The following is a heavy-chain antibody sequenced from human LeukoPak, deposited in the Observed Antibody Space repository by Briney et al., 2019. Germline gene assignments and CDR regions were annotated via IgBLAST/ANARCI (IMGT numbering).Heavy chain of an antibody. CDR2: MNPNSGNT. CDR3: ARGLRTIFGVVTYYFDY. D-gene: IGHD3-3*01. J-gene: IGHJ4*02. V-gene: IGHV1-8*01. CDR1: GYTFTSYD. Sequence: ASVKVSCKASGYTFTSYDINWVRQAPGQGLEWMGWMNPNSGNTGYAQKFQGRVTMTRNTSISTAYMELSSLRSEDTAVYYCARGLRTIFGVVTYYFDYWGQGTLVTVSS.